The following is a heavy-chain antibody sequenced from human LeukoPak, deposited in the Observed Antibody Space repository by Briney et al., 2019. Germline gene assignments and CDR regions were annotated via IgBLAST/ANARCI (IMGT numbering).Heavy chain of an antibody. V-gene: IGHV1-24*01. CDR3: ASYCSSTSCPLDY. D-gene: IGHD2-2*01. Sequence: ASVKVSCKVSGYTLTELPMHWVRQAPGKGLEWMGGFDPEDGETIYAQKFQGRVTMTEDTSTDTAYMELSSLTSDDTAVYYCASYCSSTSCPLDYWGQGTLVTVSS. CDR1: GYTLTELP. CDR2: FDPEDGET. J-gene: IGHJ4*02.